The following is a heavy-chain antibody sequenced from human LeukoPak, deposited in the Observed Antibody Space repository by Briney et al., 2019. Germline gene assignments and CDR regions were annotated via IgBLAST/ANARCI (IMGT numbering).Heavy chain of an antibody. V-gene: IGHV1-24*01. CDR2: FDPEEDEI. Sequence: GASVKVSCKVSGDTLTELSMHWVRQAPGKGLESVGTFDPEEDEIIYAQKFQGRLTMTEDTSTDTAYMDLRSLTSDDTAMYYCAAVGVGLQVFWGQGTLVTVSS. J-gene: IGHJ4*02. CDR3: AAVGVGLQVF. D-gene: IGHD4-11*01. CDR1: GDTLTELS.